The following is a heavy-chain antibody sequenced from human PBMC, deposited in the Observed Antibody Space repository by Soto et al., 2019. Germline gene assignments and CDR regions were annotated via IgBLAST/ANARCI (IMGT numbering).Heavy chain of an antibody. V-gene: IGHV3-74*01. Sequence: GGSLRLSCATSGFTFSSYPIHWVRQAPGKGPVWVSRITEDGSGTTYADSVKGRFTVTRDNAKNTMYLQMSGLGAEDTAVYHCVRGTNGWRGMDYWGHGTPVTVSS. CDR1: GFTFSSYP. J-gene: IGHJ4*01. CDR2: ITEDGSGT. CDR3: VRGTNGWRGMDY. D-gene: IGHD2-8*01.